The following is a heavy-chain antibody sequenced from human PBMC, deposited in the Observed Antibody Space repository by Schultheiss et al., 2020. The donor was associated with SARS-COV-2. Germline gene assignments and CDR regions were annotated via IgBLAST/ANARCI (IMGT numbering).Heavy chain of an antibody. D-gene: IGHD1-14*01. J-gene: IGHJ6*02. Sequence: SQTLSLTCAVYGGSFSGYYWSWIRQPPGKGLEWIGEINHSGSTNYNPSLKSRVTISVDTSKNQFSLKLSSVTAADTAVYYCAKINHRDYYYGMDVWGQGTTVTVSS. V-gene: IGHV4-34*01. CDR1: GGSFSGYY. CDR3: AKINHRDYYYGMDV. CDR2: INHSGST.